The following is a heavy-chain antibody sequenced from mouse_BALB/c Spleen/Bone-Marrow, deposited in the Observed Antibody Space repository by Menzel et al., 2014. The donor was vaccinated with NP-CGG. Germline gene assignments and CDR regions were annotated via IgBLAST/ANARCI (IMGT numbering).Heavy chain of an antibody. Sequence: VQLQQSGAELAKPGASVKMSCKASGYTFTSYWMHWVKQRPGQGLEWIGYINPSTGYTEYNQKFKDKATLTADKSSSTAYMQLSNLTSEDSAVYYCARYGNYGDYFDYWGQGTTLTVSS. V-gene: IGHV1-7*01. CDR2: INPSTGYT. J-gene: IGHJ2*01. D-gene: IGHD2-1*01. CDR1: GYTFTSYW. CDR3: ARYGNYGDYFDY.